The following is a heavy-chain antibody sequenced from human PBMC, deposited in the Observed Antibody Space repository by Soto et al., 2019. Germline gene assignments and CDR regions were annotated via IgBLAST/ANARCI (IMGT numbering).Heavy chain of an antibody. Sequence: QVQLVQSGAEVQKPGSSVKVSCKASGDTFSTFAINWVRQAPGQGLEWMGGLIPLLDTAKYAQKFHGRVTITADISTSTAYMDLSSLRSEDTAVYYCARDYSPYYYHSSGFSYFDYWGQGTLVTVSS. CDR1: GDTFSTFA. J-gene: IGHJ4*02. D-gene: IGHD3-22*01. CDR3: ARDYSPYYYHSSGFSYFDY. V-gene: IGHV1-69*06. CDR2: LIPLLDTA.